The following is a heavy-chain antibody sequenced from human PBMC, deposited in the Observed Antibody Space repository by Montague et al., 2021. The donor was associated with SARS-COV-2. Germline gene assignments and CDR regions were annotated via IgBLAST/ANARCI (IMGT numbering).Heavy chain of an antibody. J-gene: IGHJ4*02. CDR2: IYYSGST. CDR1: GGSITSSGYY. V-gene: IGHV4-39*01. CDR3: ASHLRVSYYIAAAGAHDY. Sequence: SETLSLTCTVSGGSITSSGYYWSWIRQPPGKGLEWIGSIYYSGSTYYNPSLKSRVTISVDTSKNQFSLKLSSVTAADTAVYYCASHLRVSYYIAAAGAHDYWGQGTLVTVSS. D-gene: IGHD6-13*01.